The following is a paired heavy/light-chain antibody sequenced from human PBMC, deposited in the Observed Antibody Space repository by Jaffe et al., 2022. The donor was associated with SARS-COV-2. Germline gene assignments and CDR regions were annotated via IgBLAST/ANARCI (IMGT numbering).Light chain of an antibody. CDR2: DVS. V-gene: IGLV2-11*01. Sequence: QSALTQPPSVSGSPGQPVTISCTGSSSDVGGYNFVSWYQQHPGKAPKLMIYDVSKRPSGVPDRFSGSKSANTASLTISGLQAEDEADYYCCSYAGSQRVFGTGTRVTVL. CDR1: SSDVGGYNF. J-gene: IGLJ1*01. CDR3: CSYAGSQRV.
Heavy chain of an antibody. D-gene: IGHD7-27*01. V-gene: IGHV3-53*02. Sequence: EVQLVETGGGLIQPGGSLRLTCAVSGFTVTYNYMSWVRQAPGQGLEWVSVIYRGGDTYYADSVKGRFTISRDGSKNTLYLEMNSLRAEDTAVYYCAKETGDASGLFYSFHYMDVWGTGTTVTVSS. CDR2: IYRGGDT. CDR1: GFTVTYNY. J-gene: IGHJ6*03. CDR3: AKETGDASGLFYSFHYMDV.